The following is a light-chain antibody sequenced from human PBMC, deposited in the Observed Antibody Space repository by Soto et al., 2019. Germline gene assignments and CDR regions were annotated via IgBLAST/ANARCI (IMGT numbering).Light chain of an antibody. J-gene: IGKJ4*01. Sequence: EIVMTQSPATLSVSPGERVNLSCRASQSVRSNLAWYQQKPGQVPRVLIYGASTRAIGIPDRFSGSGSGTEFTLTISSLQSEDFAVYYCQHYNNLWGFGGGTKVEIK. CDR2: GAS. CDR1: QSVRSN. V-gene: IGKV3-15*01. CDR3: QHYNNLWG.